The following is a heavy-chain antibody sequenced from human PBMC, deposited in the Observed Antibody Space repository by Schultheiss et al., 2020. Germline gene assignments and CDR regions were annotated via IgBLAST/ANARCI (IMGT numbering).Heavy chain of an antibody. CDR3: ARGQYYYDSSGYQKSSGNYYYYGMDV. J-gene: IGHJ6*02. CDR2: IYYSGST. D-gene: IGHD3-22*01. V-gene: IGHV4-61*08. CDR1: GGSISSGGYY. Sequence: SETLSLTCTVSGGSISSGGYYWSWIRQHPGKGLEWIGYIYYSGSTNYNPSLKSRVTISMDTSKNQLSLRLSSVTAADTAVYYCARGQYYYDSSGYQKSSGNYYYYGMDVWGQGTTVTVSS.